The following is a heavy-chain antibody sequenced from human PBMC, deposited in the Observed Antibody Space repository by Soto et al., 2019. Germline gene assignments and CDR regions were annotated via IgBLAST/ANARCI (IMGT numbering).Heavy chain of an antibody. V-gene: IGHV4-61*01. CDR1: GGSVSSGSYY. D-gene: IGHD2-2*02. CDR3: ARVGYDCSSTSCYTNRFDP. Sequence: SETLSLTCTVSGGSVSSGSYYWSWIRQPPGKGLEWIGYIYYSGSTNYNPSLKSRVTISVDTSKNQFSLKLSSVTAADTAVYYCARVGYDCSSTSCYTNRFDPWGQGTLVTVYS. CDR2: IYYSGST. J-gene: IGHJ5*02.